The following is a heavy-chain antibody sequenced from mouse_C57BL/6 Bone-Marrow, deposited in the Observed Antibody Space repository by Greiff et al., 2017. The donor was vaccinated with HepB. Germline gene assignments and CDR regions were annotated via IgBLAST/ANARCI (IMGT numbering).Heavy chain of an antibody. D-gene: IGHD2-1*01. CDR2: ISSGSSTI. J-gene: IGHJ3*01. Sequence: EVKLQESGGGLVKPGGSLKLSCAASGFTFSDYGMHWVRQAPEKGLEWVAYISSGSSTIYYADTVKGRFTISRDNAKNTLFLQMTSLRSEDTAMYSCARQDFYGNYFAYWGQGPLVTVSA. CDR3: ARQDFYGNYFAY. V-gene: IGHV5-17*01. CDR1: GFTFSDYG.